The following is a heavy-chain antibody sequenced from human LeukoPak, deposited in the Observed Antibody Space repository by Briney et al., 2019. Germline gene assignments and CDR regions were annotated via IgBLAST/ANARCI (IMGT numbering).Heavy chain of an antibody. Sequence: GASLRLSCAASGFTFSSYGMNWVRQAPGKGLEWVSSISSSSSYIYYADPVKGRFTISRDNAKNSLYLQMNSLRAEDTAVYYCARAITVYSTAFDYWGQGTLVTVSS. D-gene: IGHD4-17*01. V-gene: IGHV3-21*01. CDR3: ARAITVYSTAFDY. CDR2: ISSSSSYI. CDR1: GFTFSSYG. J-gene: IGHJ4*02.